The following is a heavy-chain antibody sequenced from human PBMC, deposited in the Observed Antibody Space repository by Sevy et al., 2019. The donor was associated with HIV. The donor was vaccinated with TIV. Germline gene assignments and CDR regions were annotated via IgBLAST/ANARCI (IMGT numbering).Heavy chain of an antibody. V-gene: IGHV1-18*01. CDR2: IGLYNGNS. CDR3: ARVPTYYYGSATYFDY. D-gene: IGHD3-10*01. Sequence: ASVKVSCKASGYTCASDGITWVRQAPRQGLEWIGWIGLYNGNSNYAQKLRDRLTMTADTSTSTAYMELKSMRSDDTAMYYCARVPTYYYGSATYFDYWGQRSLVTVSS. J-gene: IGHJ4*02. CDR1: GYTCASDG.